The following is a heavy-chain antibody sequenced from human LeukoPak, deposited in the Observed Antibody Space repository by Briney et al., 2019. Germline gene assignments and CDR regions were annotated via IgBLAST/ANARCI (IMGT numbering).Heavy chain of an antibody. CDR2: IYYSGST. J-gene: IGHJ4*02. CDR3: ARLDYYDRHFDY. D-gene: IGHD3-22*01. V-gene: IGHV4-39*07. CDR1: GGSISSSSYY. Sequence: PSETLSLTCTVSGGSISSSSYYWGWIRQPPGKGLEWIGSIYYSGSTYYNPSLKSRVTISLDTSKNQFSLRLSSVTAADTAVYYCARLDYYDRHFDYWGQGTLVTVSS.